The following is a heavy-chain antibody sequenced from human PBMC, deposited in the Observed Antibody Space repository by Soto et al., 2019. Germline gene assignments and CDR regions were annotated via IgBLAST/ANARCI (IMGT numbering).Heavy chain of an antibody. CDR1: GGSFSGYY. D-gene: IGHD3-3*01. CDR3: ARGLWDNYDFWSGYYRYYFDY. J-gene: IGHJ4*02. V-gene: IGHV4-34*01. Sequence: SETLSLTCAVYGGSFSGYYWGWIRQPPGKGLEWIGEINHSGSTNYNPSLKSRVTISVDTSKNQFSLKLSSVTAADTAVYYCARGLWDNYDFWSGYYRYYFDYWGQGTLVTVSS. CDR2: INHSGST.